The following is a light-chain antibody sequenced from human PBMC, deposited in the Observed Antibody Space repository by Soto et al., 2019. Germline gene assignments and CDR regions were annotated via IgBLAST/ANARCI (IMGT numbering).Light chain of an antibody. CDR2: EVS. V-gene: IGLV2-14*01. CDR3: SSVTSSHTGV. J-gene: IGLJ3*02. CDR1: SSDVGGYNY. Sequence: QSALTQPASVSGSPGQSITISCTGTSSDVGGYNYVSWYQQHPGKAPKLMIYEVSNRPSGVSNRFSGSKSGNTASLTISGLQAEDEADYYCSSVTSSHTGVFGGGTKLTVL.